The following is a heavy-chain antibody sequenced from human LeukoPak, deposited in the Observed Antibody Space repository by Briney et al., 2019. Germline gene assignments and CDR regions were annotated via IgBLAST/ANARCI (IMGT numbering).Heavy chain of an antibody. J-gene: IGHJ4*02. CDR2: IIPIFGTA. CDR3: ANLRRLGGELWLSYFDY. D-gene: IGHD3-16*01. Sequence: SVKVSCKASGCTFTSYGISWVRQAPGQGLEWMGGIIPIFGTANYAQKFQGRVTITADESTSTAYMELSSLRSEDTAVYYCANLRRLGGELWLSYFDYWGQGTLVTVSS. V-gene: IGHV1-69*13. CDR1: GCTFTSYG.